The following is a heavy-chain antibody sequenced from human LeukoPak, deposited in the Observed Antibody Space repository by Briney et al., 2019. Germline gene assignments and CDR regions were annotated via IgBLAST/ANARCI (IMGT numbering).Heavy chain of an antibody. D-gene: IGHD3-10*01. J-gene: IGHJ6*02. V-gene: IGHV3-23*01. Sequence: GGSLGLSCATSGFTFSNCGMSWVRQAPGKGLQWLSVIGGDGTTYYADSVKGRFTVSRDNSENTLYLQMNSLRAEDTAVYYCAKGPYGLGIYYGMDVWGQGTTVTV. CDR1: GFTFSNCG. CDR3: AKGPYGLGIYYGMDV. CDR2: IGGDGTT.